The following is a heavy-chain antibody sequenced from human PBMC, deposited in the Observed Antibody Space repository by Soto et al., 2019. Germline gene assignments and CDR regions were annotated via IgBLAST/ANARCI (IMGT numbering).Heavy chain of an antibody. D-gene: IGHD3-22*01. Sequence: SETLSLTCTVSGGSISSYYWSWIRQPPGKGLEWIGYIYYSGSTNYNPSLKSRVTISVDRSKNQFSLKLSSVTAADTAVYYCARHARPYYYDSSGYYAWGYFDYWGQGTLVTVSS. J-gene: IGHJ4*02. V-gene: IGHV4-59*08. CDR3: ARHARPYYYDSSGYYAWGYFDY. CDR2: IYYSGST. CDR1: GGSISSYY.